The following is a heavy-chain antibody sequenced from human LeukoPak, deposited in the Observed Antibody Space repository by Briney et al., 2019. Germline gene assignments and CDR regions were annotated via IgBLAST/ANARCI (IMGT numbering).Heavy chain of an antibody. CDR1: GFTFSNYW. V-gene: IGHV3-7*01. CDR3: VRGIRDYYGLDY. Sequence: PGGSLRLSCAASGFTFSNYWMSWVRQAPGKGLEWVANIKQDGSEKNYVAFVKGRFTISRDNAKNSLFLQMNNLRAEDTAVYYCVRGIRDYYGLDYWGQGTLVTVSS. D-gene: IGHD3-22*01. J-gene: IGHJ4*02. CDR2: IKQDGSEK.